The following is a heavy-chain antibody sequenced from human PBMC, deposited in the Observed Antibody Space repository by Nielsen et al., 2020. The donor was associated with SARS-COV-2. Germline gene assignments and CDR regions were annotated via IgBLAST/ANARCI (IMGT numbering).Heavy chain of an antibody. CDR2: ISSSSSTI. V-gene: IGHV3-48*01. J-gene: IGHJ4*02. CDR3: AKVGIVGAKGPIDY. D-gene: IGHD1-26*01. Sequence: GESLKISCAASGFTFSSYSMNWVRQAPGKGLEWVSYISSSSSTIYYADSVKGRFTISRDNAKNSLYLQMNSLRAEDTAVYYCAKVGIVGAKGPIDYWGQGTLVTVSS. CDR1: GFTFSSYS.